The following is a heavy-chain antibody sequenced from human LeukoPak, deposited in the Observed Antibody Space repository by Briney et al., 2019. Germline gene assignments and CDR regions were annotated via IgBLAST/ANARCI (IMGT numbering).Heavy chain of an antibody. CDR1: GDSISRSTYY. Sequence: PSEALSLTCTVSGDSISRSTYYWAWIRQPPGKGLEWIGSVYYGRSPYFNPSLESRATISVDTSKNHFSLKMSSVTAADTAVYYCARSSGTGTFSYWGQGTLVTVSS. D-gene: IGHD6-25*01. CDR3: ARSSGTGTFSY. J-gene: IGHJ4*02. V-gene: IGHV4-39*02. CDR2: VYYGRSP.